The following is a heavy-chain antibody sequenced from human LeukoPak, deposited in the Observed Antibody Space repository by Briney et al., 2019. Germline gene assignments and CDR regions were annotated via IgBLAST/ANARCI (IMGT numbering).Heavy chain of an antibody. D-gene: IGHD1-14*01. CDR1: GYTFTAFY. V-gene: IGHV1-2*02. Sequence: GASVKVSCKASGYTFTAFYFHWVRQAPGQGLECMGWISPNNGDTRYAQNFQGRVTMTRDTSITTVYLELSSLRSDDTAIYYCAREAGDNAYDFWGPGTMVTVSS. J-gene: IGHJ3*01. CDR2: ISPNNGDT. CDR3: AREAGDNAYDF.